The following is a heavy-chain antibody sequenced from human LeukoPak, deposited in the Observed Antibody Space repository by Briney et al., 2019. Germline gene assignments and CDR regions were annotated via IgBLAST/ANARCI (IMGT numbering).Heavy chain of an antibody. Sequence: ASVKLSFKSSGYTFTSYDINWVRQATGQGLEWMGWMNTNSGNTGYAQKFQGRVTMTRNTSISTAYMELSSLRSEDTAVYYCARGPLTVLLWFGELFRYYYMDVWGKGTTVTISS. V-gene: IGHV1-8*01. CDR2: MNTNSGNT. D-gene: IGHD3-10*01. J-gene: IGHJ6*03. CDR1: GYTFTSYD. CDR3: ARGPLTVLLWFGELFRYYYMDV.